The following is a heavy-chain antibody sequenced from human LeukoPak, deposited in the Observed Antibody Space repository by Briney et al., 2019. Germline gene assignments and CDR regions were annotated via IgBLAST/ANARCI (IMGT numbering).Heavy chain of an antibody. CDR2: INWNGGST. D-gene: IGHD1-26*01. Sequence: GGSLRLSCAASGFTFDDYGMSWVRQAPGKGLEWVSGINWNGGSTGYADSVKGRFTISADKSINTAYLQWSSLKASDTAMYYCARRIVGATDYFDYWGQGTLVTVSS. CDR3: ARRIVGATDYFDY. J-gene: IGHJ4*02. CDR1: GFTFDDYG. V-gene: IGHV3-20*04.